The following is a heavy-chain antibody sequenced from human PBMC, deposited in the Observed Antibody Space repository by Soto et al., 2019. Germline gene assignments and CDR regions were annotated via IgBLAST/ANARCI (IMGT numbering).Heavy chain of an antibody. V-gene: IGHV1-69*12. J-gene: IGHJ4*02. CDR2: IIPIFGTA. Sequence: QVQLVQSGAEVKKPGSSVKVSCKASGGTFSSYAISWVRQAPGQGLEWMGGIIPIFGTANYAQKFQGRVTITADESTSTAYMERSSLRSEDTAVYYCAREALEGYCSGGGCYKRGGFDHWGQGTLVTVSS. D-gene: IGHD2-15*01. CDR1: GGTFSSYA. CDR3: AREALEGYCSGGGCYKRGGFDH.